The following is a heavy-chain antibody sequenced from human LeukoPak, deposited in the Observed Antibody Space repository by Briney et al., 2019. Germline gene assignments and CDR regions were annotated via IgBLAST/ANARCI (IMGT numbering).Heavy chain of an antibody. Sequence: PGGSLRLSCAASGFTFDDYAMHWVRQAPGKGLEWVSGISWNSGSIGYADSVKGRFTISRDNATNSLYLQMNSLRAEDTALYYCAKDIGYDSSGFLDYWGQGTLVTVSS. J-gene: IGHJ4*02. CDR3: AKDIGYDSSGFLDY. V-gene: IGHV3-9*01. CDR2: ISWNSGSI. CDR1: GFTFDDYA. D-gene: IGHD3-22*01.